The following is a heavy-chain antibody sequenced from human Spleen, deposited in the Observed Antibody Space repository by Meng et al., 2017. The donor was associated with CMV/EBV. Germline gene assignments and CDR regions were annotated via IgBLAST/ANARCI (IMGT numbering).Heavy chain of an antibody. CDR2: IDPKNGGT. CDR3: ARNPWGVVVPMDTDRFDP. Sequence: NIFTGYHWVRQAPGEGFEFVGWIDPKNGGTKYAQKLQDRVSMTNDASMSIVYMEMNRLKSDDTAVYYCARNPWGVVVPMDTDRFDPWGQGTLVTVSS. J-gene: IGHJ5*02. D-gene: IGHD2-15*01. V-gene: IGHV1-2*02. CDR1: NIFTGY.